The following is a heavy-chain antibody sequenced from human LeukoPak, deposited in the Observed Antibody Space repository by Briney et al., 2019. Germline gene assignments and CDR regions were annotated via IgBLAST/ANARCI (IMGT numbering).Heavy chain of an antibody. V-gene: IGHV3-23*01. Sequence: GGSLRLSCAASGFTFSSYAMSGARQAPGKGLEWVSAISGSGGSTYYADSVKGRFTISRDNSENTLYLQMNSLRAEDTAVYYCAKGGYRYEGNLDYWGQGTLVTVSS. CDR2: ISGSGGST. CDR1: GFTFSSYA. CDR3: AKGGYRYEGNLDY. J-gene: IGHJ4*02. D-gene: IGHD3-16*02.